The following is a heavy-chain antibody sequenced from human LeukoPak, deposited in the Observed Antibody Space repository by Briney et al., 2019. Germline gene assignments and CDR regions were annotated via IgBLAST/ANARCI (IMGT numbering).Heavy chain of an antibody. Sequence: SETLSLTCTVSGGSISSSSYCWGWIRQPPGKGLEWIGSIYYSGSTYYNPSLESRVTISVDTSKNQFSLKLSSVTAADTAVYYCANWHLSCDYWGQGTLVTVCS. CDR3: ANWHLSCDY. J-gene: IGHJ4*02. V-gene: IGHV4-39*01. D-gene: IGHD1-20*01. CDR1: GGSISSSSYC. CDR2: IYYSGST.